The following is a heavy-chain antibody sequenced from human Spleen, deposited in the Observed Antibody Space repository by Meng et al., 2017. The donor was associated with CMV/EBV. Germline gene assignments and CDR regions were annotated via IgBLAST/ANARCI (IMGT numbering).Heavy chain of an antibody. CDR1: GFTFSSYA. J-gene: IGHJ4*02. V-gene: IGHV3-30-3*01. CDR3: ARDGLADYDILGYYFDY. D-gene: IGHD3-9*01. CDR2: ISYDGSNK. Sequence: GGSLRLSCAASGFTFSSYAMHWVRQAPGKGLEWVAVISYDGSNKYYADSVKGRFTISRDNSKNTLYLQMNSLRAEDTAVYYCARDGLADYDILGYYFDYWGQGTLVTVSS.